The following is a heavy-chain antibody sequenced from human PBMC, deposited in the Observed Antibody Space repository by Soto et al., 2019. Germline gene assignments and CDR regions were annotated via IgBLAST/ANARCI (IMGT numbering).Heavy chain of an antibody. CDR3: ARDLVVRGSYYYYGMDV. CDR1: GYTFTSYG. V-gene: IGHV1-18*01. Sequence: ASVKVSCKASGYTFTSYGISWVRQAPGQGLEWMGWISAYNGNTNYAQKLQGRVTMTTDTSTSPAYMELRSLRSDDTAVYYCARDLVVRGSYYYYGMDVWGQGTTVTVSS. CDR2: ISAYNGNT. D-gene: IGHD3-10*01. J-gene: IGHJ6*02.